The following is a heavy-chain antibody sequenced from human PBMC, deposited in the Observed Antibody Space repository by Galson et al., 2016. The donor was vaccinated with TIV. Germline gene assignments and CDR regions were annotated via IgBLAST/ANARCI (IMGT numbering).Heavy chain of an antibody. V-gene: IGHV1-8*01. Sequence: SVKVSCKASGYPFTNYDINWVRQTAGQGLEWLGWMHPDSGHTGYAQKFQGRVSMTRDTSISTAYMELRSLISEDTAVYYCARNVAQTGDVDDWGQGTLVTVSS. CDR1: GYPFTNYD. D-gene: IGHD7-27*01. J-gene: IGHJ4*02. CDR3: ARNVAQTGDVDD. CDR2: MHPDSGHT.